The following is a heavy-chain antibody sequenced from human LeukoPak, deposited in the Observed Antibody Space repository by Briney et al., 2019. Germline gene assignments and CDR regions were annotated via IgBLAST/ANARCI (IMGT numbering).Heavy chain of an antibody. CDR3: ARRGVFGYSHDL. CDR2: INTNTGNP. Sequence: ASVKVSCKASGYTFTNYAMNWVRQAPGQGLEWMGWINTNTGNPTYAPGLTGRLVLSLDTSVSTAYLEISSLKAEDTAVYYCARRGVFGYSHDLWGRGTLVTVSS. J-gene: IGHJ2*01. CDR1: GYTFTNYA. D-gene: IGHD5-18*01. V-gene: IGHV7-4-1*02.